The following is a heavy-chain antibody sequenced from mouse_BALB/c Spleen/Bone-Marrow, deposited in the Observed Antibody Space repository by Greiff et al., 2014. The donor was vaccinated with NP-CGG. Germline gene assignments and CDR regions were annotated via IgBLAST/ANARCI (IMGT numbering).Heavy chain of an antibody. V-gene: IGHV1-52*01. Sequence: QVQLQQSGAELVRPGASAKLSCKASGYTFTSYWMNWVKQSPEQGLEWIGRIDPYDSETHYNQNFRDKAILTVDKSSRIAFMQLSSLTSEDSAVYYCARSPDTYPSMDYWGQGTSVTVSS. J-gene: IGHJ4*01. CDR3: ARSPDTYPSMDY. CDR1: GYTFTSYW. CDR2: IDPYDSET.